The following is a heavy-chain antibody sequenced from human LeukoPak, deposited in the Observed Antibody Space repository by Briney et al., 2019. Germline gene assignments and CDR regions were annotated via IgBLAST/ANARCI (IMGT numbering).Heavy chain of an antibody. Sequence: PSETLSPTCTVSGYSISSGYYWGWIRQPPGKGLEWIGSIYHSGSTYYNPPLKSRVTISVDTSKNQFSLKLSSVTAADTAVYYCARGRWRSDYWGQGTLVTVSS. D-gene: IGHD4-23*01. J-gene: IGHJ4*02. CDR2: IYHSGST. CDR3: ARGRWRSDY. CDR1: GYSISSGYY. V-gene: IGHV4-38-2*02.